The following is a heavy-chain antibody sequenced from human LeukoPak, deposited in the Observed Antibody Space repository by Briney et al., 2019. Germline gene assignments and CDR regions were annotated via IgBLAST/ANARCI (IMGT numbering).Heavy chain of an antibody. D-gene: IGHD5-12*01. CDR1: GYTFTSYG. V-gene: IGHV1-18*01. CDR2: ISAYNGNT. Sequence: GASVKVSCKASGYTFTSYGISWVRQAPGQGLEWMGWISAYNGNTNYAQKLQGRVTMTTDTSTSTAYMELRSLRSDNTAVYYCAKGGYDNYYYYYMDVWGKGTTVTVSS. CDR3: AKGGYDNYYYYYMDV. J-gene: IGHJ6*03.